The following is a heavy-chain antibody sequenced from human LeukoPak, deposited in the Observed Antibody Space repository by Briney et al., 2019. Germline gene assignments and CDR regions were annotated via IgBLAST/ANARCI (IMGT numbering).Heavy chain of an antibody. CDR3: ARVYDSSGYFYYYYYMDV. D-gene: IGHD3-22*01. CDR2: IGTAGDT. J-gene: IGHJ6*03. CDR1: GFTFSSYD. Sequence: SGGSLRLSCAASGFTFSSYDMHWVRQTTGKGLEWVSAIGTAGDTYYPGSVKGRFTISRENAKNSLYLQMNSLRAEDTAVYYCARVYDSSGYFYYYYYMDVWGKGTTVTVSS. V-gene: IGHV3-13*01.